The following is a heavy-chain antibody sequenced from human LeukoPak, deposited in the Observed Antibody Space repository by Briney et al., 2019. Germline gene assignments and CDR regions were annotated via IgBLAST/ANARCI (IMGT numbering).Heavy chain of an antibody. J-gene: IGHJ4*01. D-gene: IGHD3-3*01. CDR2: INPGDGSTT. Sequence: GGSLRLSCVASGSTFSNHWMNWVRQAPGKGLVWVSHINPGDGSTTDYADSVKGRFTVSRDNAKNTLYLQMRSLKDEDTPVYYCVRDGVDTIPFDLWGQGTLVTVSS. CDR3: VRDGVDTIPFDL. V-gene: IGHV3-74*01. CDR1: GSTFSNHW.